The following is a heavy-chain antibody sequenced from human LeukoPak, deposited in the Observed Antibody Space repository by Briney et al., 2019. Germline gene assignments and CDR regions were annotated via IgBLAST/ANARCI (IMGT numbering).Heavy chain of an antibody. V-gene: IGHV4-4*07. Sequence: PSETLSLTCTVSSGSISSYYWSWIRQPAGKGLEWIGRIYTSGSTNYNPSLKSRVTMSVDTSKNQFSLKLSSVTAADTAVSYCARDKQYQLLTRRATINWFDPWGQGTLVTVSS. J-gene: IGHJ5*02. CDR2: IYTSGST. D-gene: IGHD2-2*01. CDR1: SGSISSYY. CDR3: ARDKQYQLLTRRATINWFDP.